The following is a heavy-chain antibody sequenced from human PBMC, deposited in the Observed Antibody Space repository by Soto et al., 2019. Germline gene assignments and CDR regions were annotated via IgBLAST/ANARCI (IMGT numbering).Heavy chain of an antibody. CDR1: GYSVTKLS. D-gene: IGHD3-22*01. V-gene: IGHV1-24*01. J-gene: IGHJ5*02. Sequence: QVHLVQSGAEVKKPAASVKVSCKVSGYSVTKLSMHWVRQAPGKGLEWMGGFDPEDGQIIYAQEFQGRVTMTEDTSTSTAYMELSSLTSEDTAVYYCAKGRDKRSGYRFNWFDPWGQGSLVTVSS. CDR3: AKGRDKRSGYRFNWFDP. CDR2: FDPEDGQI.